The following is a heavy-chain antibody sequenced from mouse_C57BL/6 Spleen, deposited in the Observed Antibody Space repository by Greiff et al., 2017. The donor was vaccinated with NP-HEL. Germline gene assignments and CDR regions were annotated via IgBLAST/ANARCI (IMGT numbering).Heavy chain of an antibody. J-gene: IGHJ4*01. V-gene: IGHV1-82*01. CDR2: IYPGDGDT. CDR1: GYAFSSSW. CDR3: ARSYYGGFYAMDY. Sequence: VQLQQSGPELVKPGASVKISCKASGYAFSSSWMNWVKQRPGKGLEWIGRIYPGDGDTNYNGKFKGKATLTADKSSSTAYMQLSSLTSEDSAVYFCARSYYGGFYAMDYWGQGTSVTVSS. D-gene: IGHD1-1*02.